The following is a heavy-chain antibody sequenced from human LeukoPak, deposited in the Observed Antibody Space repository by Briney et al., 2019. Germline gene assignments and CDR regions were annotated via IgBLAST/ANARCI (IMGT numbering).Heavy chain of an antibody. J-gene: IGHJ4*02. V-gene: IGHV3-7*03. CDR1: GFTFSNYW. CDR2: IKVDGSEK. Sequence: GGPLRLSCAASGFTFSNYWMSWVRQAPGKGLEWVANIKVDGSEKYYLDSVKGRFTISRDNAKNSVYLQMNSLRTEDTAVYYCARKTGMTGEAFEYWGQGTLVTVSS. D-gene: IGHD1-1*01. CDR3: ARKTGMTGEAFEY.